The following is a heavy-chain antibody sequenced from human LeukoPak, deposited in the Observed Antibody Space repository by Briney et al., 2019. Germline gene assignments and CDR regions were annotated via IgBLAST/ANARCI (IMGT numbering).Heavy chain of an antibody. CDR3: ARESVNGDYG. D-gene: IGHD4-17*01. J-gene: IGHJ4*02. V-gene: IGHV4-34*01. CDR1: GGSFSGYY. Sequence: KPSETLSLTCAVYGGSFSGYYWSWIRQPPGKGLEWIGEINHSGSTNYNPSLKSRVTISVDTSKNQFSLKLSSVTAADTAVYYCARESVNGDYGWGQGTLVTVSS. CDR2: INHSGST.